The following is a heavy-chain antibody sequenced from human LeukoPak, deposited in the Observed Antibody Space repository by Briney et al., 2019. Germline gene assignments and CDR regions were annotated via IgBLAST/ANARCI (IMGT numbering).Heavy chain of an antibody. CDR1: GGTFSSYA. J-gene: IGHJ6*03. D-gene: IGHD6-6*01. Sequence: SVKVSCKASGGTFSSYAISWVRQAPGQGLEWMGGIIPIFGTANYAQKFQGRVTITTDESTSTAYMELSSLRSEDTAVYYCARDQGSIAARKTNYYCYYMDVWGKGTTVTVSS. CDR3: ARDQGSIAARKTNYYCYYMDV. CDR2: IIPIFGTA. V-gene: IGHV1-69*05.